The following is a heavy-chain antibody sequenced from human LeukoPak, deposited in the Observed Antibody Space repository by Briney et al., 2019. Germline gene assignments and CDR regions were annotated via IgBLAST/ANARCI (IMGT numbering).Heavy chain of an antibody. V-gene: IGHV1-69*05. CDR1: GYTFTSYA. J-gene: IGHJ5*02. CDR3: ARDKGGYPSWFDP. CDR2: IIPIFGTA. D-gene: IGHD3-22*01. Sequence: ASVKVSCKASGYTFTSYAISWVRQAPGQGLEWMGGIIPIFGTANYAQKFQGRVTITTDESTSTAYMELSSLRSEDTAVYYCARDKGGYPSWFDPWGQGTLVTVSS.